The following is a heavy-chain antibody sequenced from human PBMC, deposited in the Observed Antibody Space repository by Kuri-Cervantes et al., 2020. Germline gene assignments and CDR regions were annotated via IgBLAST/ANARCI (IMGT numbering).Heavy chain of an antibody. V-gene: IGHV3-23*01. J-gene: IGHJ4*02. CDR1: GFTFDDYG. D-gene: IGHD3-22*01. Sequence: GESMKISCAASGFTFDDYGMSWVRQAPGKGLEWISFISSSSDYTFYTDSVKGRFTISRDNSKNTLYLQMNSLRAEDTAVYYCAKVKLNYDSSGYWDYWGQGTLVTVSS. CDR3: AKVKLNYDSSGYWDY. CDR2: ISSSSDYT.